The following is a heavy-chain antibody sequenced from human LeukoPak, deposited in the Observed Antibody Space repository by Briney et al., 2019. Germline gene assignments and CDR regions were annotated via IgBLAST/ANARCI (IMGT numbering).Heavy chain of an antibody. CDR2: MNPNSGNT. V-gene: IGHV1-8*01. J-gene: IGHJ6*03. CDR3: ARGPRATVGYYYYYYMDV. Sequence: GASVKVSFKASGYAFTSYDINWVRQATGQGLEWMGWMNPNSGNTGYAQKFQGRVTMTRNTSIGTAYMELSSLRSEDTAVYYCARGPRATVGYYYYYYMDVWGKGTTVTVSS. CDR1: GYAFTSYD. D-gene: IGHD4-23*01.